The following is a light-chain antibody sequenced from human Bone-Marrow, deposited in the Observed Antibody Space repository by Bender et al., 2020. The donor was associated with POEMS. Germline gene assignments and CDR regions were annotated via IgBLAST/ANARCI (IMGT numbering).Light chain of an antibody. V-gene: IGLV1-44*01. CDR3: SSYTTTSSWL. CDR2: TNN. J-gene: IGLJ2*01. Sequence: QSVLTQPPSASGTPGQSVIISCSGTDSNFGGNNVNWYQHLPGTAPKLLIYTNNQRPSGVPDRFSASKSGISASLTITGLQSEDEADYYCSSYTTTSSWLFGAGTKLTVL. CDR1: DSNFGGNN.